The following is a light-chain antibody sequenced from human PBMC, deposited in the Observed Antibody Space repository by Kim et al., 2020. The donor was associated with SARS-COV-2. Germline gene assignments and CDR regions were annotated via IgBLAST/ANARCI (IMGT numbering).Light chain of an antibody. CDR1: QSVLYSSNNKNY. CDR3: QQYYTTWWT. J-gene: IGKJ1*01. V-gene: IGKV4-1*01. CDR2: WAS. Sequence: ATINCKSSQSVLYSSNNKNYLAWYQQRPGQPPKLLIYWASTRESGVPDRFSGSGSGTDFTLTISSLQAEDVAVYYCQQYYTTWWTFGQGTKVDIK.